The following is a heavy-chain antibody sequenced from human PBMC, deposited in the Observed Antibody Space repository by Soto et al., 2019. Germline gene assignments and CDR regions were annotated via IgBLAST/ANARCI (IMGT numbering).Heavy chain of an antibody. D-gene: IGHD2-21*02. CDR1: GFTFSSYG. V-gene: IGHV3-30*18. CDR2: ISYDGSNK. CDR3: AKDTENIVVVTAILDY. Sequence: GESLKISCAASGFTFSSYGMHWVRQAPGKGLEWVAVISYDGSNKYYADSVKGRFTISRDNSKNTLYLQMNSLRAEDTAVYYCAKDTENIVVVTAILDYWGQGTLVTVSS. J-gene: IGHJ4*02.